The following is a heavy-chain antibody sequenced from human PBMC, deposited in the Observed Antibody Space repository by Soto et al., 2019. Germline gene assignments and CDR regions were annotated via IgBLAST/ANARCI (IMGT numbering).Heavy chain of an antibody. Sequence: VASVKVSCKTSCYTFTSYGISWVRQASGQGLEWMGWISGYNGNTNYAQKLQGRVTMTTDTSTSTAYMELRSLRSDDTAVYYCARGLLLWFGELPPVSRFEGMDVWAQGTTVTGSS. J-gene: IGHJ6*01. D-gene: IGHD3-10*01. V-gene: IGHV1-18*01. CDR1: CYTFTSYG. CDR3: ARGLLLWFGELPPVSRFEGMDV. CDR2: ISGYNGNT.